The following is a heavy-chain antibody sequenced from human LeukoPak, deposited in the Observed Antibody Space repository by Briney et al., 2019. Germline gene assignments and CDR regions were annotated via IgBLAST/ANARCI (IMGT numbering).Heavy chain of an antibody. CDR2: ISGSGGST. Sequence: HTGGSLRLSCAASGFTFSSYAMSWVRQAPGKGLEWVSAISGSGGSTYYADSVKGRFTISRDNSKNTLYLQMNSLRAEDTAVYYCAKVSGITGIIRTYYYYGMDVWGQGTTVPVSS. V-gene: IGHV3-23*01. J-gene: IGHJ6*02. D-gene: IGHD1-20*01. CDR1: GFTFSSYA. CDR3: AKVSGITGIIRTYYYYGMDV.